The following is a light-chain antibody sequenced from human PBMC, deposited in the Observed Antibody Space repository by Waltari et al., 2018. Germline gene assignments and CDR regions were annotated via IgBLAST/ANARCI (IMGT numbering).Light chain of an antibody. Sequence: QSALTQPASVSGSPGQSITISCTGTSSDVGGYNSVSWYQQHPGKAPKVMIYEVNNRPSGASKRFSGSKSGNTASLTISGLQAEDEADYYCRSYTSGNTYVFGSGTKVTVL. CDR3: RSYTSGNTYV. V-gene: IGLV2-14*01. J-gene: IGLJ1*01. CDR2: EVN. CDR1: SSDVGGYNS.